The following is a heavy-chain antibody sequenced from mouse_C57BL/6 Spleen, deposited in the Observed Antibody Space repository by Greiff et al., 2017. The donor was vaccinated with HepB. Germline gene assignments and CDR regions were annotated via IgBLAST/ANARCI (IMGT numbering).Heavy chain of an antibody. CDR1: GYTFTDYY. CDR2: INPNNGGT. Sequence: EVQLQQSGPELVKPGASVKISCKASGYTFTDYYMNWVKQSHGKSLEWLGDINPNNGGTSYNQKFKGKATLTVDKSSSTAYMELRSLTSEDSAVYYCARRRDWAWFAYWGQGTLVTVSA. V-gene: IGHV1-26*01. J-gene: IGHJ3*01. CDR3: ARRRDWAWFAY. D-gene: IGHD4-1*01.